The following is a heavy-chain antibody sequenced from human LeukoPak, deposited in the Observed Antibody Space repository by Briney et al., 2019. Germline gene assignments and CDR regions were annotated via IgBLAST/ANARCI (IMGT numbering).Heavy chain of an antibody. D-gene: IGHD3-16*01. V-gene: IGHV4-59*01. J-gene: IGHJ4*02. Sequence: SETLSLTCTVSGGSISTYYWSWIRQPPGKGLEWIGNIYYSGSTIYNPSLKSRVTMSVDTSKNQFSLNLTSVTAADTAVYYCASEASPFDPFDHWGQGTLVTVSS. CDR2: IYYSGST. CDR1: GGSISTYY. CDR3: ASEASPFDPFDH.